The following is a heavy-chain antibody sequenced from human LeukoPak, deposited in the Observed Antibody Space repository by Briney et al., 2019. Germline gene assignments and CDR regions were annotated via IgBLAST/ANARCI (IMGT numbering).Heavy chain of an antibody. CDR1: GFTFAGYG. CDR3: AKYAPPTTVVTRFFDY. V-gene: IGHV3-30*18. Sequence: GGSLRLSCTASGFTFAGYGMHWVRQAPGKGLEWVALIIYDGSNKYHVDSVKGRFTVSRDNSKNTLYLQMNSLRAEDTAVYYCAKYAPPTTVVTRFFDYWGQGTLVTVSS. D-gene: IGHD4-23*01. CDR2: IIYDGSNK. J-gene: IGHJ4*02.